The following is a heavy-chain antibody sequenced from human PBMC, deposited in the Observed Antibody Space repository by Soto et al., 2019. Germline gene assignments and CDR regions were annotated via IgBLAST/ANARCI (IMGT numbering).Heavy chain of an antibody. Sequence: GGSLRLSCAASGFTFSSYAMSWVRQAPGKGLEWVSAISGSGGSTYYADSVKGRFTISRDNSKNTLYLQMNSLRAEDTAVYYCARYLYDFWSGYVYWGQGTLVTVSS. CDR1: GFTFSSYA. CDR3: ARYLYDFWSGYVY. J-gene: IGHJ4*02. D-gene: IGHD3-3*01. CDR2: ISGSGGST. V-gene: IGHV3-23*01.